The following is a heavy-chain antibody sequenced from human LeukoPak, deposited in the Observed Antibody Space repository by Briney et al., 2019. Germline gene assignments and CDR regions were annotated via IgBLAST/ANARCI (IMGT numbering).Heavy chain of an antibody. J-gene: IGHJ3*02. CDR2: IGGDGTT. Sequence: GGSLRLSCATSGFTFSNCGMSWVRQAPGKGLQWLSVIGGDGTTYYADSVKGRFTISRDNSKNTLYLQMSSLRAEDTALYYCGRLSATRSYAFDIWGQGTMVTVSS. V-gene: IGHV3-23*01. D-gene: IGHD2-15*01. CDR3: GRLSATRSYAFDI. CDR1: GFTFSNCG.